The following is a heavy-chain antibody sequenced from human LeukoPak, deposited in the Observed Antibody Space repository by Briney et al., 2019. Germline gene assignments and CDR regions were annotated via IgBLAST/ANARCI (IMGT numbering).Heavy chain of an antibody. V-gene: IGHV3-49*03. CDR1: GFTFGDYA. CDR2: IRSKAYGGTT. CDR3: TREAYYYDSSGYYYGDY. D-gene: IGHD3-22*01. Sequence: GGSLRLSCTASGFTFGDYAMCWFRQAPGKGLEWVGFIRSKAYGGTTEYAASVKGRFTISRDDSKSIAYLQMNSLKTEDTAVYYCTREAYYYDSSGYYYGDYWGQGTLVTVSS. J-gene: IGHJ4*02.